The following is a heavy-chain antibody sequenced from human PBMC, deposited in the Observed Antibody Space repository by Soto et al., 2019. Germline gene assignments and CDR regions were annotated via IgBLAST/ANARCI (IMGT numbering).Heavy chain of an antibody. J-gene: IGHJ5*02. CDR3: AGNYGDYPRSKLLLDPVKEAKTGTNRFDP. V-gene: IGHV4-39*01. Sequence: SETLSLTCTVSGDSISSCCYYWGWIRQPPGKGLEWIGSIYYSGRTYYNPSLKSRVTISVDTSKNQFSLKLTSVTAADTAVYYCAGNYGDYPRSKLLLDPVKEAKTGTNRFDPWGQGTLVTVSS. CDR1: GDSISSCCYY. CDR2: IYYSGRT. D-gene: IGHD4-17*01.